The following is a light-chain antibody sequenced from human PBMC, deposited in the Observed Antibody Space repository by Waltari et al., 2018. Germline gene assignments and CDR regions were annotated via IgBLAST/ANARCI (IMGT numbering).Light chain of an antibody. Sequence: EIVLTQSPGTLSLSAGERPTLSCMASQPLNTNYLAWYQQKPGQSPGLLIFAASKRATGVPDRFSGSGSGTDFTLTISRLEPEDFAMYYCQQYGSSPYSFGQGARVDFK. V-gene: IGKV3-20*01. J-gene: IGKJ2*01. CDR3: QQYGSSPYS. CDR1: QPLNTNY. CDR2: AAS.